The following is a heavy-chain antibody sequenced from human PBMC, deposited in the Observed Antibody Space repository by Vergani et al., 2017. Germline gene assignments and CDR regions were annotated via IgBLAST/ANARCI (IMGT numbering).Heavy chain of an antibody. J-gene: IGHJ4*02. CDR3: SRHGNNDSSGYYYGFDD. CDR1: GGSISSGDYY. Sequence: QVQLQESGPGLVKPSQTLSLTCTVSGGSISSGDYYWSWIRQPPGKGLEWIGYTYYSGSTYYHPSLKSRVTISVDTSKNQFSLKLSSVTAADTAVYYCSRHGNNDSSGYYYGFDDWGQGTLVTVSS. V-gene: IGHV4-30-4*01. CDR2: TYYSGST. D-gene: IGHD3-22*01.